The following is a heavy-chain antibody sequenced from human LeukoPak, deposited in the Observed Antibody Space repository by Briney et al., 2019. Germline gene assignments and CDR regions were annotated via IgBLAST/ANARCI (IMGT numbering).Heavy chain of an antibody. V-gene: IGHV1-18*01. D-gene: IGHD6-6*01. CDR3: ASPSFRVEVKRYSSSPYYYYMDV. J-gene: IGHJ6*03. CDR1: GYTFTSYG. Sequence: GASVKVSCKASGYTFTSYGISWVRQAPGQGLEWMGWISAYNGNTNYAQKLQGRVTMTTDTSTSTAYMELRSLRSDDTAVYYCASPSFRVEVKRYSSSPYYYYMDVWGKGTTVTVSS. CDR2: ISAYNGNT.